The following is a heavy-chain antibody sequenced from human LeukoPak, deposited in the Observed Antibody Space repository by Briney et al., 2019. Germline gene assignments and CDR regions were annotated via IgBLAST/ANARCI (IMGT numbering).Heavy chain of an antibody. D-gene: IGHD1-26*01. CDR2: IWYDGSNK. CDR3: AREALSYSLDY. CDR1: GFTFSSYG. J-gene: IGHJ4*02. V-gene: IGHV3-33*01. Sequence: PGGSLRLSCAASGFTFSSYGMHWVRQAPGKGLEWVAVIWYDGSNKYYADFVKGRFTISRDNSKNTLYLQMNSLRAEDTAVYYCAREALSYSLDYWGQGTLVTVSS.